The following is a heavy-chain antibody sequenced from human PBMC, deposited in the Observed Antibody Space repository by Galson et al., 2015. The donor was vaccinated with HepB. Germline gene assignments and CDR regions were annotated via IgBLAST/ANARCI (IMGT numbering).Heavy chain of an antibody. V-gene: IGHV1-8*01. CDR3: ARDPGDDFWSGRTYYYYYYMDV. J-gene: IGHJ6*03. CDR2: MNPNSGNT. D-gene: IGHD3-3*01. CDR1: GYTFTSYD. Sequence: SVKVSCKASGYTFTSYDINWVRQATGQGLEWMGWMNPNSGNTGYAQKFQGRVTMTRNTSISTAYMELRSLRSDDTAVYYCARDPGDDFWSGRTYYYYYYMDVWGKGTTVTVSS.